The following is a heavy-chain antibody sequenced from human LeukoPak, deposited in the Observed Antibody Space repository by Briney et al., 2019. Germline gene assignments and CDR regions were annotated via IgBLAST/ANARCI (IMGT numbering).Heavy chain of an antibody. CDR1: GVSISSSYYY. D-gene: IGHD1-26*01. J-gene: IGHJ4*01. V-gene: IGHV4-39*01. CDR3: AKSGGYGLIDY. CDR2: IYYSGST. Sequence: SETLSLTCIVSGVSISSSYYYWGWIRQPPGKGLEWIGSIYYSGSTYYNSSLKSRVTISIDTSKNQVSLNLTSMTAADTAVYYCAKSGGYGLIDYWGQGTLVTVSS.